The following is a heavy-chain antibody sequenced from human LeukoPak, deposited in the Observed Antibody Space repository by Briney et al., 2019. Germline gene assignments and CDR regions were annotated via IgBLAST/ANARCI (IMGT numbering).Heavy chain of an antibody. J-gene: IGHJ4*02. CDR2: ISGSGDST. Sequence: GGSLRLSCAASGFTFSNYFVTWVRQAPGKALECVSSISGSGDSTYYADSVKGRFTISRDNSKNTLYLQMNSLRVEDTAIYYCAKYGAPGWSGYLDYWGQGTLVTVSS. V-gene: IGHV3-23*01. CDR3: AKYGAPGWSGYLDY. CDR1: GFTFSNYF. D-gene: IGHD4/OR15-4a*01.